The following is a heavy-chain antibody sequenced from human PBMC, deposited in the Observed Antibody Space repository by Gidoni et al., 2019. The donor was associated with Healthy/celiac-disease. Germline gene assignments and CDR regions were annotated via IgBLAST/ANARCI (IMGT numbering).Heavy chain of an antibody. CDR1: GYTFTSYY. CDR3: ARDSVQTDYSSGWYYFDY. CDR2: INPSGGST. D-gene: IGHD6-19*01. Sequence: QVQLVQSGAEVKKPGASVKVSCKASGYTFTSYYMHWVRQAPGQGLEWMGIINPSGGSTSYAQKFQGRVTMTRDTSTSTVYMELSSLRSEDTAVYYCARDSVQTDYSSGWYYFDYWGQGTLVTVSS. V-gene: IGHV1-46*01. J-gene: IGHJ4*02.